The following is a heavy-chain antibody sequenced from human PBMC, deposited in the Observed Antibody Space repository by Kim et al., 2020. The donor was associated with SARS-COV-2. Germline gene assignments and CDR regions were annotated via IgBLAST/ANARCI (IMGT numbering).Heavy chain of an antibody. J-gene: IGHJ2*01. CDR3: ARGGSSSWYWYFDL. Sequence: NPTLKSRVTISVDTSKTQFSLKLSSVTAADTAVYYCARGGSSSWYWYFDLWGRGTLVTVSS. V-gene: IGHV4-34*01. D-gene: IGHD6-13*01.